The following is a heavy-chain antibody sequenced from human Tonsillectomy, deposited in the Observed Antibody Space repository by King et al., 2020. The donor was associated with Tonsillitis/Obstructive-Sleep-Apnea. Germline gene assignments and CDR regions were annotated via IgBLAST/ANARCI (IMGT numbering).Heavy chain of an antibody. CDR3: ARGDIVVVPARPDY. J-gene: IGHJ4*02. CDR2: INHSGTT. D-gene: IGHD2-2*01. Sequence: QVQLQQWGAGLLKPSETLSLTCAVYGGSFSGYYWSWIRQPPGKGLEWIGEINHSGTTNYNPSLKSRVTISVDTSKNQFSLKLSSLTAADTAVYYFARGDIVVVPARPDYWGQGTLVTVSS. CDR1: GGSFSGYY. V-gene: IGHV4-34*01.